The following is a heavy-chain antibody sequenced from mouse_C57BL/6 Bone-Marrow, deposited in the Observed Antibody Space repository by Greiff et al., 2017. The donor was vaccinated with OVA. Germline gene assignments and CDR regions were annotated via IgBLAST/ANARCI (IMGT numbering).Heavy chain of an antibody. CDR3: ARHGVITTVVDYYAMDY. V-gene: IGHV2-6-1*01. CDR2: IWSDGST. Sequence: VQLQESGPGLVAPSQSLSITCTVSGFSLTSYGVHWVRQPPGKGLEWLVVIWSDGSTTYNSALKSRLSISKDNSKSQVFLKMNSLQTDDTAMYYCARHGVITTVVDYYAMDYWGQGTSVTVSS. CDR1: GFSLTSYG. J-gene: IGHJ4*01. D-gene: IGHD1-1*01.